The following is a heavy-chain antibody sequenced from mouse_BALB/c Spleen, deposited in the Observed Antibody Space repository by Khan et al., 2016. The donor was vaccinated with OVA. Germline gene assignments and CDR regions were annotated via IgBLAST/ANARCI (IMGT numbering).Heavy chain of an antibody. CDR1: GFSLTTYG. V-gene: IGHV2-5*01. J-gene: IGHJ4*01. Sequence: QVQLQQSGPGLVQPSQSLSITCTVSGFSLTTYGVHWVRQSPGKGLEWLGVIWRGGSTDYNAPFMSRLSITKDNSKSQVFFKMNSLQADDTAIYYCATNRGGYAMDYWGQGTSVTVSS. CDR2: IWRGGST. CDR3: ATNRGGYAMDY.